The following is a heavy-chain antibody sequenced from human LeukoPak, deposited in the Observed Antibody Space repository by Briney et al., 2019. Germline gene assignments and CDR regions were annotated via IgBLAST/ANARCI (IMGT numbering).Heavy chain of an antibody. D-gene: IGHD6-13*01. CDR3: ARGGIAAAVDY. J-gene: IGHJ4*02. V-gene: IGHV4-38-2*02. CDR2: LYHTGNT. CDR1: GYSICSGYY. Sequence: SETLSLTCTVSGYSICSGYYWGWIRQPPGKGLEWIGSLYHTGNTYYNPSLKSRVTISLDTSKNQFSLKLSSVTAADTAVYYCARGGIAAAVDYWGQGTLVTVSS.